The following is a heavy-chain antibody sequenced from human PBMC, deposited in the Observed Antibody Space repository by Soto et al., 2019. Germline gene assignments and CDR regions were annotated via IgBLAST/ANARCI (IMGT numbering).Heavy chain of an antibody. CDR2: INHSGST. D-gene: IGHD6-13*01. J-gene: IGHJ6*02. CDR1: GGSFSCYY. CDR3: ASLIAAARGRGMDV. V-gene: IGHV4-34*01. Sequence: SGTLSLTCAVYGGSFSCYYWSWIRQPPGKGLEWIGEINHSGSTNYNPSLKSRVTISVDTSKNQFSLKLSSVTAADTAVYYCASLIAAARGRGMDVWGQGTTVTVSS.